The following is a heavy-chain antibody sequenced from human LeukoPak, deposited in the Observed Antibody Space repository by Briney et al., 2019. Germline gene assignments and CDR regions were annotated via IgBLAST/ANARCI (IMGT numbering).Heavy chain of an antibody. CDR1: GFTFSSYG. CDR2: ISGSGGST. D-gene: IGHD3-22*01. Sequence: PGGSLRLSCAASGFTFSSYGMSWVRQAPGKGLEWVSAISGSGGSTYYADSVKGRFTISRDNSKNTLYLQMNSLRAEDTAVYYCAKDLCHYYDSSGYATDIWGQGTMVTVSS. V-gene: IGHV3-23*01. J-gene: IGHJ3*02. CDR3: AKDLCHYYDSSGYATDI.